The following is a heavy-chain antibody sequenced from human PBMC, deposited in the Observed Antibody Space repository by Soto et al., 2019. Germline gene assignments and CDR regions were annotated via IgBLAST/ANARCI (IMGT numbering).Heavy chain of an antibody. CDR2: ISSDGDIT. CDR3: VKVSTFYDILTGYYSTNFFDP. V-gene: IGHV3-64D*06. J-gene: IGHJ5*02. D-gene: IGHD3-9*01. Sequence: GALRLSCSASGFTFSEYSMHWVRQAPGKGLQYVSTISSDGDITYYADSVKGRFTISRDNSKNTLYLQMNSLRPEDTAVYYCVKVSTFYDILTGYYSTNFFDPWGQGTLVTVSS. CDR1: GFTFSEYS.